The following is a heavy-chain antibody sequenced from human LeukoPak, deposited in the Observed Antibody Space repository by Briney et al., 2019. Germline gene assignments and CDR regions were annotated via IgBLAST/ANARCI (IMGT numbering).Heavy chain of an antibody. CDR3: ARGGDIVVVPAACWFDP. V-gene: IGHV4-59*01. CDR1: GGSISSYY. D-gene: IGHD2-2*01. Sequence: PSETLSLTCTVSGGSISSYYWSWIRQPPGKGLEWIGYIYYSGSTNYNPSLKSRVTISVDTSKNQFSLKLSSVTAADTAVYYCARGGDIVVVPAACWFDPWGQGTLVTVSS. J-gene: IGHJ5*02. CDR2: IYYSGST.